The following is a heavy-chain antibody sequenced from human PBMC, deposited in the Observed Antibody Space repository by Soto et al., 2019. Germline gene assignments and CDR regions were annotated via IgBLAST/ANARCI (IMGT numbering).Heavy chain of an antibody. CDR3: ARGSHSTTWYGGQLDY. J-gene: IGHJ4*02. V-gene: IGHV3-7*01. Sequence: PGGSLRLSCAASGFTFSSYWMSWVRQAPGKGLEWVANIKQDGSEKYYVDSVKGRFTISRDNAKNSLYLQMNSLRAEDTAIYYCARGSHSTTWYGGQLDYWGQGTLVTVSS. D-gene: IGHD6-13*01. CDR2: IKQDGSEK. CDR1: GFTFSSYW.